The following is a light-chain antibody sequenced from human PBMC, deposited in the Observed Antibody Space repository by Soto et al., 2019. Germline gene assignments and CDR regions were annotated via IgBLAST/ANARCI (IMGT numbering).Light chain of an antibody. Sequence: QSVLTQPPSVSGAPGQRVTISCTRSSSNIGAGYDVHWYQQLPGTAPKLLIYGNSNRPSGVPDRFSGSKSGTSASLAITGLEAENEADYYCQSYDSSLRGYVSGTGTQRTVL. J-gene: IGLJ1*01. CDR1: SSNIGAGYD. CDR2: GNS. CDR3: QSYDSSLRGYV. V-gene: IGLV1-40*01.